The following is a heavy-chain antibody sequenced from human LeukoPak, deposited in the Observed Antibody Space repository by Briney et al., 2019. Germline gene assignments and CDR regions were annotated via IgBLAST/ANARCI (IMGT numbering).Heavy chain of an antibody. J-gene: IGHJ4*02. CDR2: IYSGGST. CDR3: ARAGYSYGWYYFDY. CDR1: GFTVSSXX. V-gene: IGHV3-66*01. Sequence: ASGFTVSSXXXXXXRXXXXXXXXXXXVIYSGGSTYYADSVKGRFTISRDNSENTLYLQMNSLRAEDTGVYYCARAGYSYGWYYFDYWGQGTLVTVSS. D-gene: IGHD5-18*01.